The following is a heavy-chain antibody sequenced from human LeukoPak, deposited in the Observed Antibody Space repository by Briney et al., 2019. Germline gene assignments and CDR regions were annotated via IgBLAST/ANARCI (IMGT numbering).Heavy chain of an antibody. Sequence: PSETLSLTCTVSGGSITSSSYWGWIRPPPGKGLEWSGSINYSGSTRYNPSLKSRVTISVDTSKNQFSLKLSSVPAADTAVYYCARRGCSSTSCYSLSFDPWGQGTLVTVSS. CDR1: GGSITSSSY. CDR2: INYSGST. V-gene: IGHV4-39*01. D-gene: IGHD2-2*01. J-gene: IGHJ5*02. CDR3: ARRGCSSTSCYSLSFDP.